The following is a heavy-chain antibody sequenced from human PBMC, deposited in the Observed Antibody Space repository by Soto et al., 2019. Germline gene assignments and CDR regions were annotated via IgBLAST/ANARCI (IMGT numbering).Heavy chain of an antibody. Sequence: QVQPVQSGAEVKKPGASVKVSCKASGYTFTSYAMHWVRQAPGQRLEWMGWINAGNGNTKYSQTCQXXVTITRDTSARTAYMELSSLRSEDTAVYYCARGDGYYYFDYWGQGTLVTVSS. CDR2: INAGNGNT. D-gene: IGHD3-22*01. V-gene: IGHV1-3*01. J-gene: IGHJ4*02. CDR1: GYTFTSYA. CDR3: ARGDGYYYFDY.